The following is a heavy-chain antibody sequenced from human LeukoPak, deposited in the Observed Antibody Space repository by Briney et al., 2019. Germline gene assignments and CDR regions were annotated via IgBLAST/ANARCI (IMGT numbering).Heavy chain of an antibody. V-gene: IGHV5-51*01. CDR1: GYSFTNYW. J-gene: IGHJ3*02. Sequence: GGSLKISCQVSGYSFTNYWIGWVRQMPGKGLEWMGIIYPGDSDTRYSPSFQGQVTISAHKSLRTAYVQWSSLKPSGTAMYYCARHLHSSSWSENAFNIWGQGTKVTVSS. CDR2: IYPGDSDT. D-gene: IGHD6-13*01. CDR3: ARHLHSSSWSENAFNI.